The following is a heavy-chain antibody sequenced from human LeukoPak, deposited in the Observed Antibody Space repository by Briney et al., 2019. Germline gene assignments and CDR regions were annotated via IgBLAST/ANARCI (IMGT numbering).Heavy chain of an antibody. J-gene: IGHJ4*02. V-gene: IGHV3-53*01. CDR1: GFTVSSSY. CDR3: AREGYYDSSGYTFDY. Sequence: PGGSLRLSCAASGFTVSSSYMSWVRQAPGKGLEWVSVTYSGVSTYYADSVKGRFTISRDNSKNTLYLQMNSLRAEDTVVYYCAREGYYDSSGYTFDYWGQGTLVTVSS. D-gene: IGHD3-22*01. CDR2: TYSGVST.